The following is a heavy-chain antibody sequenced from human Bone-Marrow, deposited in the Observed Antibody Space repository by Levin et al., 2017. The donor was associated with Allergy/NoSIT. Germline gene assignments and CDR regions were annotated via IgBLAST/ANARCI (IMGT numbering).Heavy chain of an antibody. CDR2: IGAGDDA. CDR3: EKYLYSGSARWLDP. D-gene: IGHD5-12*01. CDR1: GFTFSSYS. Sequence: GGSLRLSCTASGFTFSSYSLSWVRQAPGKGLEWVSTIGAGDDAHYAESARGRFTISRDNSKNTLYQQMNSLRAGDTAVYYGEKYLYSGSARWLDPWGQGTLVTVSS. V-gene: IGHV3-23*01. J-gene: IGHJ5*02.